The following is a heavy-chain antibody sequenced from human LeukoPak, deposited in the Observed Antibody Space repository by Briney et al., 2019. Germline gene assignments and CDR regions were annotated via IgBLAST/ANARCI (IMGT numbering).Heavy chain of an antibody. CDR3: ARKARGITMVRGVIYYYYYMDV. D-gene: IGHD3-10*01. V-gene: IGHV4-38-2*02. J-gene: IGHJ6*03. CDR1: GYSISSGYY. Sequence: SETLSLTCTVSGYSISSGYYWGWIRQPPGKGLEWIGSIYHSGSTYYNPSLKSRVTISVDTSKNQFSLKLSSVTAADTAVYYCARKARGITMVRGVIYYYYYMDVWGKGTTVTVSS. CDR2: IYHSGST.